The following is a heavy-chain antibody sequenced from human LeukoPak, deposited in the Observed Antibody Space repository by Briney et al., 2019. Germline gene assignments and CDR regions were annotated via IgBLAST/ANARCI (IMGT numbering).Heavy chain of an antibody. Sequence: GGSLRLSCAASGFTVNNSYMSWVRQAPGKGLEWVSVIYSGAATYYADYVKGRFTNSRDNSKNTLYLQMNSLRAEDTAVYYCARDRGAVTTGYYFYYMDVWGKGTTVAVSS. CDR1: GFTVNNSY. CDR3: ARDRGAVTTGYYFYYMDV. CDR2: IYSGAAT. J-gene: IGHJ6*03. D-gene: IGHD3-16*01. V-gene: IGHV3-53*01.